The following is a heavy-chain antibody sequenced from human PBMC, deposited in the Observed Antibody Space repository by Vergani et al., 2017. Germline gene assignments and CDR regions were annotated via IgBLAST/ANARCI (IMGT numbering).Heavy chain of an antibody. Sequence: QVQLQESGPGLVKPSQTLSLICSVSGDYISSGVYYWNWIRQHPGKGLEWIGYIYSTGSTHHNPSLRRRINMSVDTSKNQFSLKLNSVTAADTAMYYCARGLTYYDFWSGYSDYYYYMDVWGKGTTVTVSS. J-gene: IGHJ6*03. CDR3: ARGLTYYDFWSGYSDYYYYMDV. D-gene: IGHD3-3*01. CDR2: IYSTGST. CDR1: GDYISSGVYY. V-gene: IGHV4-31*03.